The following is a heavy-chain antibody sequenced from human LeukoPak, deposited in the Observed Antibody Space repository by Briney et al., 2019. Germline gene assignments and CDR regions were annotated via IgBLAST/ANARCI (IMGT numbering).Heavy chain of an antibody. CDR3: AKVRGSGGIGGVNAFDI. CDR1: GFTVSSNY. D-gene: IGHD2-15*01. V-gene: IGHV3-66*01. Sequence: GGSLRLSCAASGFTVSSNYMSWVRQAPGKGLEWVSVIYSGGSTYYADSVKGRFTISRDNSKNTLYLQMNSLRAEDTAVYYCAKVRGSGGIGGVNAFDIWGQGTMVTVSS. J-gene: IGHJ3*02. CDR2: IYSGGST.